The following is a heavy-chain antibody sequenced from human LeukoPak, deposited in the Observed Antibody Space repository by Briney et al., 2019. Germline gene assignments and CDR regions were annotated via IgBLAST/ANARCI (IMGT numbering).Heavy chain of an antibody. CDR3: AKDRSSSAGLYFDY. CDR1: GFTFSSYG. J-gene: IGHJ4*02. V-gene: IGHV3-30*18. D-gene: IGHD6-6*01. Sequence: PGGSLRLSCAASGFTFSSYGIHWVRQAPGKGLEWVAVISNDGSNKYYADSVKGRFTISRDNSKNTLYLQMNSLRGEDTAVYYCAKDRSSSAGLYFDYWGQGTLVTVSS. CDR2: ISNDGSNK.